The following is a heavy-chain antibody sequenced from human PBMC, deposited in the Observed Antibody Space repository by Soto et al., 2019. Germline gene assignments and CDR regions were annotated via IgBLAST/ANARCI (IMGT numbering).Heavy chain of an antibody. J-gene: IGHJ6*02. CDR3: ARDSPNYYYGMDV. CDR2: IYYSGST. Sequence: SETLSLTCTVSGGSISSGDYYWSWIRQPPGKGLEWIGYIYYSGSTYYNPSLKSRVTISVDTSKNQFSLKLSSVTAADTAVYYCARDSPNYYYGMDVWGQGTKVTVSS. CDR1: GGSISSGDYY. V-gene: IGHV4-30-4*01.